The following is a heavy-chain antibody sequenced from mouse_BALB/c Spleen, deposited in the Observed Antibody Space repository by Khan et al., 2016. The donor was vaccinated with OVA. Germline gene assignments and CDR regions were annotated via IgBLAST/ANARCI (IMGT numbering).Heavy chain of an antibody. J-gene: IGHJ2*01. V-gene: IGHV3-2*02. CDR2: ISYSGRT. Sequence: EVQLQESGPGLVKPSQSLSLTCTVTGYSITSDYAWNWIRQFPGNKLEWMGYISYSGRTSYNPSLKSRISITRDTSKNQFFLQLHSVTTEDTATYYGARSVTITTVVATDFDYWGQGTTLTVSS. CDR3: ARSVTITTVVATDFDY. CDR1: GYSITSDYA. D-gene: IGHD1-1*01.